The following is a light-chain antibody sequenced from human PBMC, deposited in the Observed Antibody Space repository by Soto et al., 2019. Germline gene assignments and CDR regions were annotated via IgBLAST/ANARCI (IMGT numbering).Light chain of an antibody. Sequence: IVITKSPATLAVSPGERASLSCRASHSISSDLAWYQQKPGQAPRVLIFGASTRATGIPARFSGSGSGTEFTLTISSLQSEDSAVYYCQQYKKWWTFGQGTKVDIK. V-gene: IGKV3-15*01. CDR2: GAS. CDR3: QQYKKWWT. CDR1: HSISSD. J-gene: IGKJ1*01.